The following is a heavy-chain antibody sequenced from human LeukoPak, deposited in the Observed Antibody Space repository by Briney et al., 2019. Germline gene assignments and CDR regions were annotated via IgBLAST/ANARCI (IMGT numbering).Heavy chain of an antibody. D-gene: IGHD6-13*01. Sequence: PGGSLRLSCAASGFTFSSYWMSWVRQAPGKGLEWVANIKQDGSEKYYVDSVKGRFTISRDNAKNSLYLQMNSLRAEDTAVYYCARDSSRRQNYFDYWGQGTLVTVSS. CDR3: ARDSSRRQNYFDY. J-gene: IGHJ4*02. CDR1: GFTFSSYW. CDR2: IKQDGSEK. V-gene: IGHV3-7*03.